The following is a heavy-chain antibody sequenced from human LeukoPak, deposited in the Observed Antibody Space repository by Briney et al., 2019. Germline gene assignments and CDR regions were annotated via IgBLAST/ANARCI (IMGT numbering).Heavy chain of an antibody. J-gene: IGHJ4*02. CDR2: ISSSSYV. Sequence: GGSLRLSCAASGFTFSSYSMNWVRQAPGKGLEWVSSISSSSYVYYADSVKGRFTISRDNAKNSLYLQMNSLRAEDTAVYYCARGGYSGSFDFDYWGQGTLVTVSS. CDR3: ARGGYSGSFDFDY. D-gene: IGHD1-26*01. V-gene: IGHV3-21*01. CDR1: GFTFSSYS.